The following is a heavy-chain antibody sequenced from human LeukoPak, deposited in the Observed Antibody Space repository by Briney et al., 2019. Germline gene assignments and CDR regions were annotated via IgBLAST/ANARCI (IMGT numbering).Heavy chain of an antibody. D-gene: IGHD1-14*01. CDR1: GFTFSNYW. CDR2: INGDGSST. J-gene: IGHJ4*02. CDR3: VRRHSRGRFFDY. Sequence: PGGSLRLSCAASGFTFSNYWMHWVRQAPGKGLVCVSRINGDGSSTNYADSVKGRFTISRDSSKNTLYLQMDSLRVEDTAVYYCVRRHSRGRFFDYWGQGALVTVSS. V-gene: IGHV3-74*01.